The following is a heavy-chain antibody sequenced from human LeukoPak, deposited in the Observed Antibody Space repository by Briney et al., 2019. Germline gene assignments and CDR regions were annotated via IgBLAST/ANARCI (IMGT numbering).Heavy chain of an antibody. Sequence: PGGSLRLSCAASGFTFSSYAMSWVRQAPGKGLEWVSVIYSGGSTYYADSVKGQFTISRDNSKNTLYLQMNSLRAEDTAVYYCASRATVTTDRFWFDPWGQGTLVTVSS. CDR1: GFTFSSYA. CDR3: ASRATVTTDRFWFDP. D-gene: IGHD4-11*01. V-gene: IGHV3-53*01. CDR2: IYSGGST. J-gene: IGHJ5*02.